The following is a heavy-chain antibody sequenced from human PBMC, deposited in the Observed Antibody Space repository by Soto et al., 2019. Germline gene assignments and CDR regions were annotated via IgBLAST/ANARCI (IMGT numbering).Heavy chain of an antibody. CDR2: ISTYNGSP. J-gene: IGHJ6*03. D-gene: IGHD3-16*01. CDR1: GYTFTSYG. Sequence: QVQLVQSGAEVKKPGASVKVSCKASGYTFTSYGISWVRQAPGQGLEWMGWISTYNGSPNYARKLQGRVTMTTDTSTSTAYMELRSLRSDDTAVYFCARAYGPSYYYYYMDVWGKGTTVTVSS. V-gene: IGHV1-18*01. CDR3: ARAYGPSYYYYYMDV.